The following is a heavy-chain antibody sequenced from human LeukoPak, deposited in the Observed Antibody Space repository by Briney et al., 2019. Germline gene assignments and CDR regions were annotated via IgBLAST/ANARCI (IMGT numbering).Heavy chain of an antibody. J-gene: IGHJ3*02. Sequence: GGSLRLPCAASGFTFSSYGMHWVRQAPGKGLEWVAVISYDGSNKYYADSVKGRFTISRDNSKNTLYLQMNSLRAEDTAVYYCARLVATITSDAFDIWGQGTMVTVSS. V-gene: IGHV3-30*03. CDR1: GFTFSSYG. D-gene: IGHD5-12*01. CDR2: ISYDGSNK. CDR3: ARLVATITSDAFDI.